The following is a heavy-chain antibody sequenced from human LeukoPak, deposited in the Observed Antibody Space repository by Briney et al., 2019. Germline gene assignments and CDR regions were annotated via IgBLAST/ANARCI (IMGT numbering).Heavy chain of an antibody. D-gene: IGHD6-19*01. J-gene: IGHJ4*02. CDR2: ISGSGGST. V-gene: IGHV3-23*01. Sequence: TGGSLTLSCAASGFTFSSYSMSWVRQAPGKGLEWVSAISGSGGSTYYADSVKGRFTISRDNSKNTLYLQMNSLRAEDTAVYYCAKGSGWTPVVYWGQGTLVTVSS. CDR1: GFTFSSYS. CDR3: AKGSGWTPVVY.